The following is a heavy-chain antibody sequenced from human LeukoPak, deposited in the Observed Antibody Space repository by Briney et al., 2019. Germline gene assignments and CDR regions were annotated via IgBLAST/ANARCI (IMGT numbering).Heavy chain of an antibody. Sequence: SETLSLTCTVSGASFSSSTYYWGWIRQPPGKGLEWIGSIYYSGSTYYNPSLKSRVTISVDTSKNQFSLKLSSVTAADTAVYYCARGPAKWRYDSSGYYLVSAFDIWGQGTMVTVSS. V-gene: IGHV4-39*02. CDR3: ARGPAKWRYDSSGYYLVSAFDI. J-gene: IGHJ3*02. CDR2: IYYSGST. D-gene: IGHD3-22*01. CDR1: GASFSSSTYY.